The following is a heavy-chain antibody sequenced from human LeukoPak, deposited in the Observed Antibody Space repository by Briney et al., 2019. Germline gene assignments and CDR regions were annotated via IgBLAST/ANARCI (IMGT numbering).Heavy chain of an antibody. CDR2: ISAYTGNT. V-gene: IGHV1-18*01. D-gene: IGHD3-9*01. CDR1: GYTFTNYG. CDR3: ARTGYYFDSPANYRYDY. J-gene: IGHJ4*02. Sequence: ASVKVSCKASGYTFTNYGVTWVRQAPGQGLEWMGWISAYTGNTNYAQKLQGRVTMATDTSTSTAYMELRSLRSDDTAVYYCARTGYYFDSPANYRYDYWGQRTLVTVSS.